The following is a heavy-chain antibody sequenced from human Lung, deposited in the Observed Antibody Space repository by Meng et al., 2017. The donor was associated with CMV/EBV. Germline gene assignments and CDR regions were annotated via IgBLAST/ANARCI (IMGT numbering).Heavy chain of an antibody. Sequence: AGSLRLXCAASGFTFSSYEMNWVRQAPGKGLEWVSYISSSGSTIYYADSVKGRFTITRDNAKNSLYLQMNSLRAEDTAVYYCERSIAAGPYYFDYWGQGKXVNGAS. J-gene: IGHJ4*02. V-gene: IGHV3-48*03. CDR3: ERSIAAGPYYFDY. CDR1: GFTFSSYE. D-gene: IGHD6-13*01. CDR2: ISSSGSTI.